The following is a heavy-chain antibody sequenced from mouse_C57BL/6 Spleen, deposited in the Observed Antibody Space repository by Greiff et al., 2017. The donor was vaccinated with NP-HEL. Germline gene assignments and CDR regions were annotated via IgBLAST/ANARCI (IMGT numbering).Heavy chain of an antibody. V-gene: IGHV1-81*01. J-gene: IGHJ1*03. Sequence: QVQLQQSGAELARPGASVKLSCKASGYTFTSYGISWVKQRPGQGLEWIGEIYPRSGNTYYNEKFKGKATLTADKSSSTAYMELRSLTSEDSAVYFCARDSNYEGFDVWGTGTTVTVSS. CDR2: IYPRSGNT. D-gene: IGHD2-5*01. CDR3: ARDSNYEGFDV. CDR1: GYTFTSYG.